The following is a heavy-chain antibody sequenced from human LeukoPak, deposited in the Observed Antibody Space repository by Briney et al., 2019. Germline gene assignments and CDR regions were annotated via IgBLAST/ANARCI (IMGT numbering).Heavy chain of an antibody. CDR2: ISSSGSTI. CDR3: ARDLGQYYDTSDNWFDP. V-gene: IGHV3-48*03. D-gene: IGHD3-22*01. J-gene: IGHJ5*02. CDR1: GFTFSSYE. Sequence: PGGSLRLSCAASGFTFSSYEIHWVRQAPGKGLEWVSYISSSGSTINYADSVKGRFTISRDNAKNTLNLQMNSLRAEDTAVYYCARDLGQYYDTSDNWFDPWGQGTLVTVSS.